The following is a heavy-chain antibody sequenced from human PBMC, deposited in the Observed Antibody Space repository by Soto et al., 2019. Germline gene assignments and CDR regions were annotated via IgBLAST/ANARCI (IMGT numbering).Heavy chain of an antibody. CDR3: ASLNWNDASARSYYYYMDV. D-gene: IGHD1-1*01. CDR1: GGSFSGYY. Sequence: SETLSLTCAVYGGSFSGYYWSWIRQPPGKGLEWIGEINHSGSTNYNPSLKSRVTISVDTSKNQFSLRLSSVTAADTAVYYCASLNWNDASARSYYYYMDVWGKGTMVTVSS. CDR2: INHSGST. V-gene: IGHV4-34*01. J-gene: IGHJ6*03.